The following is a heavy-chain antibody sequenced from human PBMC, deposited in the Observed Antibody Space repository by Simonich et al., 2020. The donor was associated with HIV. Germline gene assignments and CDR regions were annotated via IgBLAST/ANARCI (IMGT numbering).Heavy chain of an antibody. CDR2: MNHSGST. J-gene: IGHJ4*02. Sequence: QVQLQQWGAGLLKPSETLSLTCAVYGGSFSCYYWSWIRQPPGKGLEGIGEMNHSGSTNYNPSLKSRVTISVDTSKNQFSLKLSSVTAADTAVYYCARRHPTTVTTPYFDYWGQGTLVTVSS. CDR1: GGSFSCYY. D-gene: IGHD4-17*01. V-gene: IGHV4-34*01. CDR3: ARRHPTTVTTPYFDY.